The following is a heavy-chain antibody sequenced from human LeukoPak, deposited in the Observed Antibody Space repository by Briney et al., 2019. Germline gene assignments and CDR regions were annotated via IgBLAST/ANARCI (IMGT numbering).Heavy chain of an antibody. D-gene: IGHD6-13*01. V-gene: IGHV3-11*01. CDR1: GGSISSSTFY. CDR2: ISSSGSTT. J-gene: IGHJ4*02. CDR3: AREGAKDSSSWYAY. Sequence: PSETLSLTCTVSGGSISSSTFYWVWIRQAPGKGLEWVSYISSSGSTTYYADSVKGRFTISRDNAKNSLYLQMNSLRAEDTAVYYCAREGAKDSSSWYAYWGQGTLVTVSS.